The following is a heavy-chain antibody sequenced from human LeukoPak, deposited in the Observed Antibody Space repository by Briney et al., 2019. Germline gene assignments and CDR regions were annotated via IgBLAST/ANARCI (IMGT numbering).Heavy chain of an antibody. V-gene: IGHV4-4*07. CDR1: GGSISSYY. D-gene: IGHD5-18*01. J-gene: IGHJ5*02. CDR2: IYTSGST. CDR3: ARDMDTAMVLLFDP. Sequence: SETLSLTCTVSGGSISSYYWSWIRQPAGKGLEWIGRIYTSGSTNYNPSLKSRVTMSVDTSKNQFSLKLSSVTAADTAVYYCARDMDTAMVLLFDPWGQGTLVTVSS.